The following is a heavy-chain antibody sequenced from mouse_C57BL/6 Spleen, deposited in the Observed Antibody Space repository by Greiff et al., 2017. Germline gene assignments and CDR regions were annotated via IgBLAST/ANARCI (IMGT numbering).Heavy chain of an antibody. V-gene: IGHV1-9*01. CDR3: ARFLTGTNYYAMDY. CDR2: ILPGSGST. CDR1: GYTFTGYW. Sequence: VQLQQSGAELMKPGASVKLSCKATGYTFTGYWIEWVKQRPGHGLEWIGEILPGSGSTNYNEKFKGKATFTADTPSNTAYMQLSSLTTEDSAIYYCARFLTGTNYYAMDYWGQGTSVTVSS. D-gene: IGHD4-1*01. J-gene: IGHJ4*01.